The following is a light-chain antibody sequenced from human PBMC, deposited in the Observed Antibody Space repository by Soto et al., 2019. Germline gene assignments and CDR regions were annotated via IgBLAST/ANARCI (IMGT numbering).Light chain of an antibody. CDR2: LNSDGSH. J-gene: IGLJ3*02. Sequence: QLVLTQSPSASASLGASVKLTCTLSSGHSTYAIAWHQQQPEKGPRYLMKLNSDGSHSKGDGIPDRFSGFSSGAERYLSISSLQSEDEADYYCQTWVTGPPWVFGGGTKLTVL. CDR1: SGHSTYA. V-gene: IGLV4-69*01. CDR3: QTWVTGPPWV.